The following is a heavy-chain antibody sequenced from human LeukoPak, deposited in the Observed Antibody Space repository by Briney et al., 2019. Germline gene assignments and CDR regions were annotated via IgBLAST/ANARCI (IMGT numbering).Heavy chain of an antibody. Sequence: SETLSLTCTVSGGSMTNIRDYWGWIRQPPGKGLEWIGSIYYSGSTYYNPSLKSRVTISVDTSKNQFSLKLSSVTAADTAVYYCARQWLVDHNWFYPWGQGTLVTVSS. D-gene: IGHD6-19*01. J-gene: IGHJ5*02. V-gene: IGHV4-39*01. CDR2: IYYSGST. CDR3: ARQWLVDHNWFYP. CDR1: GGSMTNIRDY.